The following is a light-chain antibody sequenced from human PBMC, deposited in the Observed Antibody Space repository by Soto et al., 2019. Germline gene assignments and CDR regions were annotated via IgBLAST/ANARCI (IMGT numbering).Light chain of an antibody. V-gene: IGKV3-20*01. Sequence: EIVLTQSPGTLSLSPGERATLSCRASKSVSSSYLAWYQQKPGQAPRLLIYGASSRATGIPDRFSGSGSGTDFTLTISRLEPEDFAVYYCQQYGSSPHWTFGQGTKVEIK. CDR3: QQYGSSPHWT. J-gene: IGKJ1*01. CDR2: GAS. CDR1: KSVSSSY.